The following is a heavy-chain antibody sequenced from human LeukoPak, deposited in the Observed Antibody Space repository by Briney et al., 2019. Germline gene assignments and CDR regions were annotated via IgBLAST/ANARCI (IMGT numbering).Heavy chain of an antibody. J-gene: IGHJ4*02. D-gene: IGHD3-10*01. V-gene: IGHV3-21*01. Sequence: PGGSLRLSCAASGFTFSSYSMNWVRQAPGKGLEWVSSISSSSSYIYYADSVKGRFTISRDNAKNLLYLQMNSLRAEDTAVYYCASHGRGSESRDYWGQGTLVTVSS. CDR3: ASHGRGSESRDY. CDR1: GFTFSSYS. CDR2: ISSSSSYI.